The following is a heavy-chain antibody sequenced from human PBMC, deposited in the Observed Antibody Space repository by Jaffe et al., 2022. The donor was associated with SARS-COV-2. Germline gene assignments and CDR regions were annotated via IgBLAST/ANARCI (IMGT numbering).Heavy chain of an antibody. J-gene: IGHJ3*02. Sequence: EVQLLESGGGLVQPGGSLRLSCAASGFTFSSYAMSWVRQAPGKGLEWVSAISGSGGSTYYADSVKGRFTISRDNSKNTLYLQMNSLRAEDTAVYYCAKRGCSGGSCYGPGAFDIWGQGTMVTVSS. CDR2: ISGSGGST. CDR3: AKRGCSGGSCYGPGAFDI. CDR1: GFTFSSYA. D-gene: IGHD2-15*01. V-gene: IGHV3-23*01.